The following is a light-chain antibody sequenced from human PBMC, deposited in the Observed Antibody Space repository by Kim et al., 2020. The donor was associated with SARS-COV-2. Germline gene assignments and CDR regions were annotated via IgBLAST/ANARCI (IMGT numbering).Light chain of an antibody. CDR1: SSDVGGYNY. CDR2: EVI. J-gene: IGLJ1*01. CDR3: SSYAGSNNSLYV. V-gene: IGLV2-8*01. Sequence: VTLSATGTSSDVGGYNYVSWYQQHPGKAPKLMIYEVIKRPSGVPGRFSGSKSGNTASLTVSGLQAEDEADYYCSSYAGSNNSLYVFGTGTKVTVL.